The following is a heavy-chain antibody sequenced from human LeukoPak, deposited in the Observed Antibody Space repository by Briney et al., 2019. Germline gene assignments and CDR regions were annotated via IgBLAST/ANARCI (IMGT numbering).Heavy chain of an antibody. D-gene: IGHD5-24*01. CDR3: ALMALNGGKGIDY. CDR2: MNPNSSNT. Sequence: ASVKVSCKASGYTFTSYDINWVRQATGQGLEWMGWMNPNSSNTGYAQKFQGRVTMTRNTSISTAYMELSSLRSEDTAVYYCALMALNGGKGIDYWGQGTLVTVSS. J-gene: IGHJ4*02. V-gene: IGHV1-8*01. CDR1: GYTFTSYD.